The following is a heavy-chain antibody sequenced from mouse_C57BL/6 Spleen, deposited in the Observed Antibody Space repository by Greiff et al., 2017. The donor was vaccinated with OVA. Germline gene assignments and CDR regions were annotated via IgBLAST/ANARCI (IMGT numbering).Heavy chain of an antibody. Sequence: EVKVEESGGGLVKPGGSLKLSCAASGFTFSSYAMSWVRQTPEKRLEWVATISDGGSYTYYPENVKGRFPISRDNAKNNLYLQMSHLKSEDTAMYYCATYDGYPFAYWGQGTLVTVSA. V-gene: IGHV5-4*03. J-gene: IGHJ3*01. D-gene: IGHD2-3*01. CDR2: ISDGGSYT. CDR3: ATYDGYPFAY. CDR1: GFTFSSYA.